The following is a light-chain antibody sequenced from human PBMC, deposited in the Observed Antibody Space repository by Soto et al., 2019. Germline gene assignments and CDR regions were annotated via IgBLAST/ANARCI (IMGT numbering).Light chain of an antibody. CDR3: AAWDGSLSGWV. Sequence: QSVLTQPPSASGNPGQRVTISCSGSSSNIGSKYVYWYQQLPGTAPKLLIYRNDQRPSGVPDRFSGSKSGTSASLAISGLRSEDEADYYCAAWDGSLSGWVFGGGTKVTVL. CDR2: RND. J-gene: IGLJ3*02. V-gene: IGLV1-47*01. CDR1: SSNIGSKY.